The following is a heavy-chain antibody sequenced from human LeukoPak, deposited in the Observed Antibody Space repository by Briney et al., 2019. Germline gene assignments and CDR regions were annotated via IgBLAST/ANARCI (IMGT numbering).Heavy chain of an antibody. CDR1: GYTLTELS. Sequence: GASVKVSCKVSGYTLTELSMHWVRQAAGKGLEWMGGFNPEDGETIYAQKFQGRVTITADESTSTAYMELSSPRSEDTAVYYCARAHYPYYYDSSGGQHYFDYWGQGTLVTVSS. V-gene: IGHV1-24*01. D-gene: IGHD3-22*01. CDR3: ARAHYPYYYDSSGGQHYFDY. J-gene: IGHJ4*02. CDR2: FNPEDGET.